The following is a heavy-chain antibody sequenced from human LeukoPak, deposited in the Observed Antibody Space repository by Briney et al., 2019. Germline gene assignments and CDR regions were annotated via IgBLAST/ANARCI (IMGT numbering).Heavy chain of an antibody. V-gene: IGHV2-5*02. CDR1: GFSLSTSGVG. D-gene: IGHD3-10*01. J-gene: IGHJ5*02. Sequence: SGPTLVNPTQTLTLTCTFSGFSLSTSGVGVGWIRQPPGKALEWLALIYWDDDKRYSPSLKSRLTITKDTSKNQVVLTMTNMDPVDTATYYCAHRLELMGLWFGEHGGWFDPWGQGTLVTVSS. CDR3: AHRLELMGLWFGEHGGWFDP. CDR2: IYWDDDK.